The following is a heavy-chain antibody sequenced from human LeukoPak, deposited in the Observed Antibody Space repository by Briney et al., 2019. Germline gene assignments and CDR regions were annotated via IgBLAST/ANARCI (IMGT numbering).Heavy chain of an antibody. V-gene: IGHV3-15*01. Sequence: GGYLRLSCAASGFTFSNAWMSWVRQAPGKGLEWVGRIKSKTDGGTTDYAAPVKGRFTIPRDDSKNTLYLQMNSLKTEDTAVYYCTTDPRIAARPAPSYWYFDLWGRGTLVTVSS. CDR2: IKSKTDGGTT. J-gene: IGHJ2*01. D-gene: IGHD6-6*01. CDR3: TTDPRIAARPAPSYWYFDL. CDR1: GFTFSNAW.